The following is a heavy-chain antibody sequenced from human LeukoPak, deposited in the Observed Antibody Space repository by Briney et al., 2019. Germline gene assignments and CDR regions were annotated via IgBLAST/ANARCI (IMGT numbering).Heavy chain of an antibody. CDR1: GFTFSSYA. J-gene: IGHJ4*02. V-gene: IGHV3-23*01. Sequence: PGGSLRLSCAASGFTFSSYAMSWVRQATGKGLEWVAAIRGSGGSTYYADSVKGRFTISRDNSKNTLYLQMNSLRAEDTAVYYCAKDKSVYCSSTSCYNNHDYWGQGTLVTVSS. D-gene: IGHD2-2*02. CDR3: AKDKSVYCSSTSCYNNHDY. CDR2: IRGSGGST.